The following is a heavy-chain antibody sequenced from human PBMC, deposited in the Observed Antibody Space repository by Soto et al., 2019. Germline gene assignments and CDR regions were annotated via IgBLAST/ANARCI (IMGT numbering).Heavy chain of an antibody. Sequence: PVGSLRLSCAASGFTLSSYSMNWVRQAPGKGLEWVSVIYSGGSTYYADSVKGRFTISRDNSKNTLYLQMKSLRAEDTAVYHCAKHSSWYDVVDYWGQGTLVTVSS. J-gene: IGHJ4*02. D-gene: IGHD6-13*01. CDR3: AKHSSWYDVVDY. CDR1: GFTLSSYS. CDR2: IYSGGST. V-gene: IGHV3-66*04.